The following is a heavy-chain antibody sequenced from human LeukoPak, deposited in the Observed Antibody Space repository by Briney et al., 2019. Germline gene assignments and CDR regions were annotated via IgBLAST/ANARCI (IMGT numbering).Heavy chain of an antibody. CDR2: IHYSGIT. J-gene: IGHJ4*02. CDR3: ARVYDYGKFDF. CDR1: GGSFSGYY. V-gene: IGHV4-34*01. Sequence: PSETLSLTCAVYGGSFSGYYWSWIRQPPGKGLEWIGYIHYSGITSYDPSLKSRVTMSIDTSKSQFSLNLNSVTAADTAVYYCARVYDYGKFDFWGPGTPLTVSS. D-gene: IGHD4/OR15-4a*01.